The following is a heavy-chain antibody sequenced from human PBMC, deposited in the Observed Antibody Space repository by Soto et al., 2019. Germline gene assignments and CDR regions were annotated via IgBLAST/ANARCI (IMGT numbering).Heavy chain of an antibody. CDR2: IDPSDSYT. J-gene: IGHJ4*02. V-gene: IGHV5-10-1*01. Sequence: GESLKISCKGSGYSFTSYWISWVRQMPGKGLEWMGRIDPSDSYTNYSPSFQGHVNISADKSISTAYLQWSSLKASDTAMYYCALTRITMIVVAINWGQGTLVTVSS. CDR1: GYSFTSYW. D-gene: IGHD3-22*01. CDR3: ALTRITMIVVAIN.